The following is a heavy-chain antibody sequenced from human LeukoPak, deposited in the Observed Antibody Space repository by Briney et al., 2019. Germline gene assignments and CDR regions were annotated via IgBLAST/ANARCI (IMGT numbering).Heavy chain of an antibody. CDR3: ARAPLLYCSSTSCPPADY. CDR1: GGSFSGYY. V-gene: IGHV4-34*01. Sequence: SETLSLTCAVYGGSFSGYYWSWIRQPPGKGLEWIGEINQSGSTNYNPSLKSRVTISVDTSKNQFSLKLSSVTAADTAVYYCARAPLLYCSSTSCPPADYWGQGTLVTVSS. D-gene: IGHD2-2*01. J-gene: IGHJ4*02. CDR2: INQSGST.